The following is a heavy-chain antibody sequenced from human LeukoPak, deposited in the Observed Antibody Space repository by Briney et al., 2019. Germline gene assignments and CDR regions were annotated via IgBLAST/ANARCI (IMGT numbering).Heavy chain of an antibody. V-gene: IGHV1-69*01. CDR3: ARGDYGGWAEYFLH. CDR1: GGTFSTYS. Sequence: GASVKVSCKASGGTFSTYSINWVRQAPGQGLEWMGGIIPMFGATNHALNFQGRVTFTADESTSTAYMELSSLRSDDTAVYCCARGDYGGWAEYFLHWGQGSLVIVSS. D-gene: IGHD4-23*01. CDR2: IIPMFGAT. J-gene: IGHJ1*01.